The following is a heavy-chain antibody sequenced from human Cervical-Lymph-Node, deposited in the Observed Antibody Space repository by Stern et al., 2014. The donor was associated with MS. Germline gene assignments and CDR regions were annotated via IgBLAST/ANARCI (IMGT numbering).Heavy chain of an antibody. CDR2: IIPVFGIV. CDR1: GGTFSTYA. J-gene: IGHJ6*02. V-gene: IGHV1-69*12. Sequence: VQLVQSGAEVRKPGSSVKVSCKASGGTFSTYAINWVRQAPGQGLEWMGGIIPVFGIVNYAQDFQGGVTIAADAATSTAYMELSNLRSDDTAVYYCARVNEGTAVEDYYYGLDVWGQGTTVTVSS. CDR3: ARVNEGTAVEDYYYGLDV. D-gene: IGHD6-19*01.